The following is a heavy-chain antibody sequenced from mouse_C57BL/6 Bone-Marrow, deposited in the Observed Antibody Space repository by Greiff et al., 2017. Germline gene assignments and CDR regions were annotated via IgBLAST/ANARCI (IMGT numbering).Heavy chain of an antibody. CDR2: IDPEDGDT. J-gene: IGHJ1*03. Sequence: VQLQESGAELVRPGASVKLSCTASGFNIKDYYMHWVKQRPEQGLEWIGRIDPEDGDTEYAPKFQGKATMTADTSSNTAYLQLSSLTSEDTAVYYCTTYYGSSDWYIDVWGTGTTVTVSS. V-gene: IGHV14-1*01. D-gene: IGHD1-1*01. CDR3: TTYYGSSDWYIDV. CDR1: GFNIKDYY.